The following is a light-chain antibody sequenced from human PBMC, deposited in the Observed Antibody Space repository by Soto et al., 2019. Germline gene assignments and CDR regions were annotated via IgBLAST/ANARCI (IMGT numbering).Light chain of an antibody. J-gene: IGLJ2*01. Sequence: QSALTQPPSASGSPGQSVTISCTGTSSDIGAYNYVSWYQQHPGKAPTVIIYEVSKGPSGVPDRFSGSKSGNTASLIVSGLQAEDEADYYCSSYAGSNNFVVFGGGTQLTVL. CDR1: SSDIGAYNY. CDR3: SSYAGSNNFVV. CDR2: EVS. V-gene: IGLV2-8*01.